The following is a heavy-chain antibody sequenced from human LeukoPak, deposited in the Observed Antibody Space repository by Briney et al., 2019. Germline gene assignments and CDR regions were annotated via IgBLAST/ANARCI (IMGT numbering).Heavy chain of an antibody. CDR2: ISAYNGDT. D-gene: IGHD3-10*01. CDR3: ARNVYYDSGTYHSGFDY. V-gene: IGHV1-18*01. CDR1: GYTFTSYG. Sequence: ASVKVSCKASGYTFTSYGISWVRQAPGQGLEWMGWISAYNGDTNYAQKLQGRVTMTTDTSTSTAYMELSSLRSEDTAVYYCARNVYYDSGTYHSGFDYWGLGTLVTVSS. J-gene: IGHJ4*02.